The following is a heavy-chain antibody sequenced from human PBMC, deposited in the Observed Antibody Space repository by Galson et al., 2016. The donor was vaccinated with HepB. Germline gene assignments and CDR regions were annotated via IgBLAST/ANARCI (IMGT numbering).Heavy chain of an antibody. CDR1: GFTFDDYG. D-gene: IGHD3-22*01. Sequence: SLRLSCAASGFTFDDYGMNWARQVPGKGLEWVSGINWNGGTTNYVDSVKGRFTISRDNAKNSLYLQMNSLRAGDTALYYCAKSSGYYFVDSFDMWGQGTMVTGSS. J-gene: IGHJ3*02. CDR3: AKSSGYYFVDSFDM. CDR2: INWNGGTT. V-gene: IGHV3-20*04.